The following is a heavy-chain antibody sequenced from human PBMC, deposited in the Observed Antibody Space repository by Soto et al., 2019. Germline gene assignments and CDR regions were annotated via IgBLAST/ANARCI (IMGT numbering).Heavy chain of an antibody. CDR3: ARQGSNYYYYMDV. V-gene: IGHV4-39*01. Sequence: SETLSLTCTVSGGSISSSSYYWGWIRQPPGKGLEWIGSIYYSGSTYYNPSLKSRVTISVDTSKNQFSLKLSSVTAADTAVYYCARQGSNYYYYMDVWGKGTTVTVSS. CDR1: GGSISSSSYY. CDR2: IYYSGST. J-gene: IGHJ6*03.